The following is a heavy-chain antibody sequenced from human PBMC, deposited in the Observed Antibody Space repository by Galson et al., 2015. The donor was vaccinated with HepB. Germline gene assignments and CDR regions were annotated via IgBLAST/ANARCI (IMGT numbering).Heavy chain of an antibody. D-gene: IGHD2-2*02. CDR3: AKEGYRTSTSCYIPDY. Sequence: SLRLSCAASGFTFSTYAMSWVRQAPGKGLEWVSAVSGSGFTTSYADSVKGRFTISRDNSKNTLYLQMSSLTAEDTAVYYCAKEGYRTSTSCYIPDYWGQGTLVTVSS. V-gene: IGHV3-23*01. J-gene: IGHJ4*02. CDR2: VSGSGFTT. CDR1: GFTFSTYA.